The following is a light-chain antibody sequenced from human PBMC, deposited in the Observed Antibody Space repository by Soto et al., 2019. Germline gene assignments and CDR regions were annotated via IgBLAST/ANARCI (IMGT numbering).Light chain of an antibody. CDR3: QHTYRTPWT. V-gene: IGKV1-39*01. J-gene: IGKJ1*01. Sequence: DIQMTQSPSSLSASVGRRVTITCRAGQSVSTYLNWYQQKPDKAAKLLIYGSSRLQTGVTSRFSGSGSGTDFTLTISSVQPEDFATYFCQHTYRTPWTFGQGTKVEIK. CDR2: GSS. CDR1: QSVSTY.